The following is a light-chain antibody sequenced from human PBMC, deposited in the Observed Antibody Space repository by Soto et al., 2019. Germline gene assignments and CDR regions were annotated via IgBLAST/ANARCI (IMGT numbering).Light chain of an antibody. V-gene: IGKV1-33*01. CDR2: DAS. J-gene: IGKJ5*01. CDR3: QQYENLPT. CDR1: QNINNY. Sequence: DIQMTQSPSSLCASVGDRVTITCQASQNINNYLNWYQQKPGRAPKLLIYDASNLEAGVPSRFRGSGSGTDFTFTISRLQPEDIATYYCQQYENLPTVGPGTRLEIK.